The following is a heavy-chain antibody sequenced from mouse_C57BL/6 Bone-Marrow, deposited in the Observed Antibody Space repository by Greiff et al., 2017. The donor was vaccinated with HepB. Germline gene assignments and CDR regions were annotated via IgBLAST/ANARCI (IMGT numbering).Heavy chain of an antibody. CDR3: ARGSYRMDY. D-gene: IGHD1-1*02. J-gene: IGHJ4*01. Sequence: VHVKQSGPELVKPGDSVKISCKASGYSFTGYFMNWVMQSHGKSLEWIGRINPYNGDTFYNQKFKGKATLTVDKSSSTAHMELRSLTSEDSAVYYCARGSYRMDYWGQGTSVTVSS. V-gene: IGHV1-20*01. CDR1: GYSFTGYF. CDR2: INPYNGDT.